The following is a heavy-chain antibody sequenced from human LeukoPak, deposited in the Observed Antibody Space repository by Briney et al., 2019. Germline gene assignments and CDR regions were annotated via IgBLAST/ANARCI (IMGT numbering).Heavy chain of an antibody. V-gene: IGHV3-33*01. CDR2: IWYDGSNK. CDR1: GFTFSSYG. J-gene: IGHJ6*02. CDR3: ARDVSITPRPGRTYYYYYGMDV. Sequence: GGSLRLSCAASGFTFSSYGMHWVRQAPGKGLEWVAVIWYDGSNKYYADSVKGRFTISRDNSKNTLYLQMNSLRAEDTAVYYCARDVSITPRPGRTYYYYYGMDVWGQGTTVTVSS. D-gene: IGHD6-6*01.